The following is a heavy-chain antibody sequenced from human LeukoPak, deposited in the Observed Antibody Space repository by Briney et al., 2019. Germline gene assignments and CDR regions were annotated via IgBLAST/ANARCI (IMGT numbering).Heavy chain of an antibody. CDR1: GYTFTSYG. J-gene: IGHJ6*02. V-gene: IGHV1-18*01. Sequence: GASVKVSCKASGYTFTSYGISWVRQAPGQGLEWMGWISAYNGNTNYAQKLQGRVTMTTDTSTSTVYMELSSLRSEDTAVYYCARDVAAAGTLVRNGMDVWGQGTTVTVSS. CDR2: ISAYNGNT. D-gene: IGHD6-13*01. CDR3: ARDVAAAGTLVRNGMDV.